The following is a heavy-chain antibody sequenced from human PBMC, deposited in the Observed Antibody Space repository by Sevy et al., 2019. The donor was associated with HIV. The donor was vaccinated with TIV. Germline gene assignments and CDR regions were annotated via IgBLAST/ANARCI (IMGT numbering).Heavy chain of an antibody. CDR2: IYTTGST. V-gene: IGHV4-4*07. CDR1: GGSVSSYH. Sequence: SESPSLTCGVSGGSVSSYHWSCIRQTAAKGLERIGRIYTTGSTKYNPSLNSRVTLSLDTARNQISLMLTSVTAADTAVYYCARDGAPLAGDGLAYYYGMDAWGQGTQVTVSS. CDR3: ARDGAPLAGDGLAYYYGMDA. D-gene: IGHD6-19*01. J-gene: IGHJ6*02.